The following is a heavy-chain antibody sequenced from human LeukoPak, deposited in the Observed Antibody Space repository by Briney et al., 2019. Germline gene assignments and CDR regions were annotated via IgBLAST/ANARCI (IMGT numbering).Heavy chain of an antibody. CDR3: ASGGHSGYDIDY. Sequence: GASVKVSCKASGGTFSSYGISWGRQAPGQGLEWMGRIIPILGIANYAQKFQGRVTITADKSTSTAYMELSSLRSEDTAVYYCASGGHSGYDIDYWGQGTLVTVSS. CDR1: GGTFSSYG. J-gene: IGHJ4*02. CDR2: IIPILGIA. D-gene: IGHD5-12*01. V-gene: IGHV1-69*04.